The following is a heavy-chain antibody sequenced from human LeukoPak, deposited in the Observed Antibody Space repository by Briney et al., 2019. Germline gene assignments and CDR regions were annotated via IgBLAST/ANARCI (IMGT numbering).Heavy chain of an antibody. CDR2: IWYDGSNE. CDR1: GFTFSNYG. V-gene: IGHV3-33*01. CDR3: VRGSNNYDTTGFDH. D-gene: IGHD2-8*01. Sequence: PGGSLRLSCAASGFTFSNYGMHWVRQAPGKGLEWVAVIWYDGSNEYYAESVKGRFTISRDNSKNTVYLQMNSLRAGDTAVYYCVRGSNNYDTTGFDHWGQGTLVTVSS. J-gene: IGHJ4*02.